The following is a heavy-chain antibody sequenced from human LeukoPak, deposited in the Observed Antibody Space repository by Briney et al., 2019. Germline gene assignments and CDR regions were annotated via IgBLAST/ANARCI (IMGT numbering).Heavy chain of an antibody. V-gene: IGHV3-66*02. CDR2: IYSGGST. Sequence: GGSLRLSCAASGFTVSSNYMSWVRQAPGKGLEWVSVIYSGGSTYYADSVKGRFTISRDNSKNTLYLQMNSLRAEDTAVYYCARVTAAGYYYYYYYMDVWGKGTTVTVSS. D-gene: IGHD6-13*01. CDR1: GFTVSSNY. CDR3: ARVTAAGYYYYYYYMDV. J-gene: IGHJ6*03.